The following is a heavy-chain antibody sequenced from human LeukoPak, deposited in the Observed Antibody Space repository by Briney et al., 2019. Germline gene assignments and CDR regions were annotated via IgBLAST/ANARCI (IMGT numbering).Heavy chain of an antibody. CDR1: GGSISSYY. D-gene: IGHD6-19*01. Sequence: PSETLSLTCTVSGGSISSYYWTWIRQPPGNGLERIGYIYYTGATSYNPSLKSRVTISVDTSKKQFSLKLTSVTAADTAVYYCARYGGSGWVIDNWGQGTLVTVSS. CDR3: ARYGGSGWVIDN. V-gene: IGHV4-59*08. CDR2: IYYTGAT. J-gene: IGHJ4*02.